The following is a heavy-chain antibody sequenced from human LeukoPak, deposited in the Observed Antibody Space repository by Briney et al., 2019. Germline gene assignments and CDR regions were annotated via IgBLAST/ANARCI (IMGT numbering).Heavy chain of an antibody. CDR1: GGSIRSSYYY. Sequence: SETLSLTCTVSGGSIRSSYYYWGWIRQPPGKGLEWIGSIYDSGSTYYNPSLKSRVTISVDTSKNQFSLKLSSVTAADTAVYYCARSGLRSYWYFDLWGRGTLVTVSS. CDR3: ARSGLRSYWYFDL. CDR2: IYDSGST. D-gene: IGHD4-17*01. J-gene: IGHJ2*01. V-gene: IGHV4-39*07.